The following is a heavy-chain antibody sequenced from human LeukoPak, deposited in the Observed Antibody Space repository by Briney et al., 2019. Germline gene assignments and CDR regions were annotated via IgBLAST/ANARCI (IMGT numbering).Heavy chain of an antibody. CDR3: ARIYCSSTSCYPPDY. J-gene: IGHJ4*02. CDR2: ISAYNGNT. D-gene: IGHD2-2*01. V-gene: IGHV1-18*01. Sequence: ASVKVSCKASGYTFTSYGISWVRQAPGQGLEWMGWISAYNGNTNYAQKLQGRVTMTTDTSTSTAYMELRSLRSDDTAVYYCARIYCSSTSCYPPDYWGQGTPVTVSS. CDR1: GYTFTSYG.